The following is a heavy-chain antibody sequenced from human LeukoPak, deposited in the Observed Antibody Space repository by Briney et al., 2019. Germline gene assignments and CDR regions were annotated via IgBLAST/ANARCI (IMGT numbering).Heavy chain of an antibody. D-gene: IGHD2-8*01. CDR3: ARQQTGVNWFDP. CDR2: IYYSGST. J-gene: IGHJ5*02. CDR1: GDSFSTYY. V-gene: IGHV4-59*08. Sequence: SETLSLTRTVSGDSFSTYYWSWIGQPPGKGLEDIGGIYYSGSTNYNPSLKSRVTISIVTSKNQFSLKLRSVTGADTAIYYCARQQTGVNWFDPWGQGTLVTVSS.